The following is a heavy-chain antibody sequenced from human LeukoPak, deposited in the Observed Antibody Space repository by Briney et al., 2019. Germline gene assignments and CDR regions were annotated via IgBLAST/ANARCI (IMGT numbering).Heavy chain of an antibody. CDR1: GFTFSSNW. CDR2: IDSDGSTT. V-gene: IGHV3-74*01. D-gene: IGHD6-6*01. CDR3: VAIVAARPR. Sequence: GGSLRLSCAASGFTFSSNWMHWVRQAPGNGLVWISRIDSDGSTTNFADSVKGRFTISRDNSKNTLYLQMTSLRAEDTGVYHCVAIVAARPRWGQGTLVIVSS. J-gene: IGHJ4*02.